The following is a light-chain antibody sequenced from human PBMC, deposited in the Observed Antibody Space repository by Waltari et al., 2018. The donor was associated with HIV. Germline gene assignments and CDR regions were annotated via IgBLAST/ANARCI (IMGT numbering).Light chain of an antibody. Sequence: EIVLTQSPDFQSVTPKEKVTITCRASQSIGRSLPWYQQKPDHSPKLLIKYASQSLSGVPSRFSGSGSGTDFTLTINSLEAEDAATYYCHQSSSFEFTFGPGTKVDIK. CDR3: HQSSSFEFT. CDR2: YAS. J-gene: IGKJ3*01. V-gene: IGKV6-21*01. CDR1: QSIGRS.